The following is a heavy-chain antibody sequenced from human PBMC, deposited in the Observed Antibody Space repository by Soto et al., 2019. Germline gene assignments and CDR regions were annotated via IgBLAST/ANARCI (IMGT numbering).Heavy chain of an antibody. Sequence: ASVKVSCKVSGYTLTELSMHWVRQAPGKGLEWMGGFDPEDGETIYAQKFQGRVTMTEDTSTDTAYMELSSLRSEDTAVYYCATSIRLYNWNYEAFDIWGQRTMVTVSS. J-gene: IGHJ3*02. CDR3: ATSIRLYNWNYEAFDI. CDR1: GYTLTELS. V-gene: IGHV1-24*01. D-gene: IGHD1-7*01. CDR2: FDPEDGET.